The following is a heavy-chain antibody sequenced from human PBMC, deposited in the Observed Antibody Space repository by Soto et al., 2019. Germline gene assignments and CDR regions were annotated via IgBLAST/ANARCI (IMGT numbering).Heavy chain of an antibody. V-gene: IGHV1-69*13. D-gene: IGHD3-3*01. CDR3: ARGSQFGYYDFWSGYDIYYYYGMDV. Sequence: SVKVSCKASGGTFSSYAISWVRQAPGQGLEWMGGIIPIFGTANYAQKFQGRVTITADESTSTAYMELSSLRSEDTAVYYCARGSQFGYYDFWSGYDIYYYYGMDVWGQGTRVTVSS. CDR1: GGTFSSYA. J-gene: IGHJ6*02. CDR2: IIPIFGTA.